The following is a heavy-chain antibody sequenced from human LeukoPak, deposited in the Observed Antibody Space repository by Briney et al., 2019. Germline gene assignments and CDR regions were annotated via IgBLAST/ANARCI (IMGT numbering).Heavy chain of an antibody. CDR3: AKGGNYDPSSWYDD. D-gene: IGHD6-13*01. J-gene: IGHJ4*02. CDR1: GFTFGNYA. V-gene: IGHV3-23*01. CDR2: TSGSGGST. Sequence: GGSLRLSCAASGFTFGNYAMTWVRQALGKGLDWVSTTSGSGGSTYYADSVKGRFTFSRDNSKNTLYLQMNSLRAEDTAVYYCAKGGNYDPSSWYDDWGQGTLSPSPQ.